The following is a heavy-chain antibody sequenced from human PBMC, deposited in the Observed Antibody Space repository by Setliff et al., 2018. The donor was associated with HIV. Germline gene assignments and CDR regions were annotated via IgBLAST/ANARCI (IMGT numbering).Heavy chain of an antibody. CDR1: GFTFSNFW. D-gene: IGHD3-10*01. CDR2: INSDGSTT. CDR3: VRDLYYYDH. J-gene: IGHJ4*02. Sequence: GGSLRLSCVVSGFTFSNFWMHWVRQAPGKGLVWVSRINSDGSTTDYADSVKGRFTISRDNAKNPLYLQMNSLRADDTAVYYCVRDLYYYDHWGQGTLVTVSS. V-gene: IGHV3-74*01.